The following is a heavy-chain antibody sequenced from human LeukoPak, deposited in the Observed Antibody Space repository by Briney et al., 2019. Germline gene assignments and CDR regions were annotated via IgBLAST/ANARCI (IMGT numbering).Heavy chain of an antibody. CDR3: ARSYYYDSSGPAFDY. D-gene: IGHD3-22*01. V-gene: IGHV4-59*12. CDR1: GGSISSYY. J-gene: IGHJ4*02. Sequence: KASETLSLTCTVSGGSISSYYWSWIRQPPGKGLEWIGYIYHSGSTYYNPSLKSRVTTSVDRSKNQFSLKLSSVTAADTAVYYCARSYYYDSSGPAFDYWGQGTLVTVSS. CDR2: IYHSGST.